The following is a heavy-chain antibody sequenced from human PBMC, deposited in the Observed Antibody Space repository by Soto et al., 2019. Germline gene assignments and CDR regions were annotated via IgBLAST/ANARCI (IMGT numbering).Heavy chain of an antibody. V-gene: IGHV3-15*07. Sequence: CWTAAGGTCGDAGGSWIRQAPGKGLERVGRIKSKTDGGTTDYAAPVKGRFTISRDDSKNTLYLQMNSLKTEDTAVYYCTTGSTGNCSSTSCYLFYYYYGMAVWGQGTTVTVSS. J-gene: IGHJ6*02. D-gene: IGHD2-2*01. CDR1: GGTCGDAG. CDR2: IKSKTDGGTT. CDR3: TTGSTGNCSSTSCYLFYYYYGMAV.